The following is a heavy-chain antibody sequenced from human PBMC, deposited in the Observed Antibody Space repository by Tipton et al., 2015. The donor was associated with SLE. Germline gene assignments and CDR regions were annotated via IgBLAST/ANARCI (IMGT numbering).Heavy chain of an antibody. CDR3: ATSGYDSLSWFDP. D-gene: IGHD5-12*01. CDR1: GGSISSYY. V-gene: IGHV4-59*01. J-gene: IGHJ5*02. CDR2: IYYSGST. Sequence: TLSLTCTVSGGSISSYYWSWIRQPPGEGLEWIGYIYYSGSTNYNPSLKSRVTISVDTSKNQFSLKLSSVTAADTAVYYCATSGYDSLSWFDPWGQGTPVTVSS.